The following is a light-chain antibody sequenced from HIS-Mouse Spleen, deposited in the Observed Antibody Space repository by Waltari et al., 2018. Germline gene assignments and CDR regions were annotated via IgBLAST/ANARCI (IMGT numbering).Light chain of an antibody. CDR3: AAWDDSLSGNYV. CDR2: RNN. CDR1: SSNIGSNY. Sequence: QSVLTQPPSASGTPGQRVTISCSGSSSNIGSNYVYWYQQLPGTAPKLLIYRNNRRPSGVPDRCLGSKSGTSASLAISGLRSEDEADYYCAAWDDSLSGNYVFGTGTKVTVL. V-gene: IGLV1-47*01. J-gene: IGLJ1*01.